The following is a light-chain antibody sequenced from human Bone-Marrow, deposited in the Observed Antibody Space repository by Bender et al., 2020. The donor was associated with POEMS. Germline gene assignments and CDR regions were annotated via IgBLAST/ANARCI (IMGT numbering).Light chain of an antibody. CDR1: NSDIGDYKY. J-gene: IGLJ3*02. V-gene: IGLV2-14*03. CDR3: SSYTSSTTWV. CDR2: DVT. Sequence: QSALTQPASVSGSPGQSVSISCTGINSDIGDYKYVSWYQQHPGKVPKLLIYDVTNRPSGVSHRFSGSKSGNTASLTISGLRAEDEADYYCSSYTSSTTWVFGGGTKLTVL.